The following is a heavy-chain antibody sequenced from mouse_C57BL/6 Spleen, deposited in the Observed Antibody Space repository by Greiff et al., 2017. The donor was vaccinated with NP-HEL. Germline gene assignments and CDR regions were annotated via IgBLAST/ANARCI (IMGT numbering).Heavy chain of an antibody. D-gene: IGHD2-4*01. CDR3: ARDDYGDYAMDY. V-gene: IGHV5-4*01. Sequence: EVMLVESGGGLVKPGGSLKLSCAASGFTFSSYAMSWVRQTPEKRLEWVATISDGGSYTYYPDNVKGRFTISRDNAKNNLYLQMSYLKSEDTAMYYCARDDYGDYAMDYWGQGTSVTVSS. J-gene: IGHJ4*01. CDR1: GFTFSSYA. CDR2: ISDGGSYT.